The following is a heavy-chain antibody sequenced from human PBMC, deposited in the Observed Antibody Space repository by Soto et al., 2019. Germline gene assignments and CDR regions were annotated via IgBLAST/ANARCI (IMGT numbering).Heavy chain of an antibody. V-gene: IGHV3-48*01. J-gene: IGHJ4*02. CDR2: ISSSSSTI. CDR3: ARAGGGSGYYYR. Sequence: EVQLVESGGGLVQPGGSLRLSCAASGFTFSSYSMNWVRQAPGKGLEWVSYISSSSSTIYYADSVKGRFTISRDNAKNSLYLQMNSLRAEETAVYYCARAGGGSGYYYRWGQGTLVTGSS. CDR1: GFTFSSYS. D-gene: IGHD3-22*01.